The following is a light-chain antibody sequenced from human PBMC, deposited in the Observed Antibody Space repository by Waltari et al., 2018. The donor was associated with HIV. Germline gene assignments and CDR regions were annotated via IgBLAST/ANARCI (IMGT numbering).Light chain of an antibody. V-gene: IGKV3-20*01. CDR1: QSVTSNY. J-gene: IGKJ1*01. CDR3: QQYGTSQWT. Sequence: DIVLTQSPGTLSLSPGERAALSCRASQSVTSNYLAWYQQKPGRAPRLLISGASNRASGIPDRFSGSGAGTDFTLTISRLEPEDFAVYYCQQYGTSQWTFGRGTKVEI. CDR2: GAS.